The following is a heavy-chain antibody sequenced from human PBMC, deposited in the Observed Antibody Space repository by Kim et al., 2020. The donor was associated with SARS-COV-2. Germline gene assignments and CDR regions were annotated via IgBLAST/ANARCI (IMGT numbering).Heavy chain of an antibody. D-gene: IGHD5-18*01. Sequence: SNPSLKSRVTLSVDTSKNQFSLRLGAVTAADTAVYYCARGGGYSYGAIDYWGQGTLVTVSS. J-gene: IGHJ4*02. CDR3: ARGGGYSYGAIDY. V-gene: IGHV4-34*01.